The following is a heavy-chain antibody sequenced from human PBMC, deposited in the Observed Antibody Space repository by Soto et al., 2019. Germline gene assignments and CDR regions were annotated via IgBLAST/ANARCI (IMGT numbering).Heavy chain of an antibody. V-gene: IGHV3-48*03. CDR2: ISSSGSTI. CDR1: GFTFSSYE. J-gene: IGHJ6*02. D-gene: IGHD4-17*01. CDR3: ACYGATVTRTHYGMDV. Sequence: GSLRLSCAASGFTFSSYEMNWVRQAPGKGLEWVSYISSSGSTIYYADSVEGRFTISRDNAKNSLYLQMNSLRAEDTAVYYCACYGATVTRTHYGMDVWGQGTTVTVSS.